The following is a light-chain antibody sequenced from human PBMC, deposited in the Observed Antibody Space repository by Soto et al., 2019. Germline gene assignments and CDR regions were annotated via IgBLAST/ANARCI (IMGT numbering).Light chain of an antibody. CDR2: TAS. V-gene: IGKV1-9*01. Sequence: DIPLTQSPSFLSASVGDRVTITCRASQGISTYLAWYQQKPGKAPELLIYTASTLQTGVPSRFSGSGSGTEFTLTISSLQPEDFATYYCQQLNSYPPWTFGQGTKVEIK. CDR3: QQLNSYPPWT. J-gene: IGKJ1*01. CDR1: QGISTY.